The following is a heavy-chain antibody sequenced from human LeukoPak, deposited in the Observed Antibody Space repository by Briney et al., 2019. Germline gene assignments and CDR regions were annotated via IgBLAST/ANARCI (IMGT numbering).Heavy chain of an antibody. CDR1: GFTFSSYS. Sequence: GGSLRLSCAASGFTFSSYSMNWVRQAPGKGLEWISYISSSSTIYYADSVNGRFTISRDNAKNSLYLQMNSLRDEDTAVYYCARDRNWGLDYWGQGTLVTVSS. CDR3: ARDRNWGLDY. J-gene: IGHJ4*02. V-gene: IGHV3-48*02. CDR2: ISSSSTI. D-gene: IGHD7-27*01.